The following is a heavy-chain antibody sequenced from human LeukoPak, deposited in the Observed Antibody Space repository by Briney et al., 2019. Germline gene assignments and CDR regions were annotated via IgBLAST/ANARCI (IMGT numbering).Heavy chain of an antibody. Sequence: SVKVSCKASGYNFTSYYMHWVRQAAGQGLEWMGIINPSGGTTSYAQKFQGRVTVTRDTSTSTVYMELSSLRSEDTAVYYCARDLVVVTGLRTRGSFDIWGQGTMVTVSS. D-gene: IGHD2-21*02. J-gene: IGHJ3*02. V-gene: IGHV1-46*01. CDR3: ARDLVVVTGLRTRGSFDI. CDR2: INPSGGTT. CDR1: GYNFTSYY.